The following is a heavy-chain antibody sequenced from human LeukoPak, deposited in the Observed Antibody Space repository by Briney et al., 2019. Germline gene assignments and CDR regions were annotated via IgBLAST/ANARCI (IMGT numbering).Heavy chain of an antibody. CDR3: AKDFEGDDFWSGYYLSN. Sequence: GGSLRLSCAASGFTFSSYAMSWVRQAPGKGLEWVSGISGSGDNTYYADSVKGRFTISRDNSKNTLCLQMNSLRAEDTAVYYCAKDFEGDDFWSGYYLSNWGQGTLVTVSS. D-gene: IGHD3-3*01. V-gene: IGHV3-23*01. CDR1: GFTFSSYA. CDR2: ISGSGDNT. J-gene: IGHJ4*02.